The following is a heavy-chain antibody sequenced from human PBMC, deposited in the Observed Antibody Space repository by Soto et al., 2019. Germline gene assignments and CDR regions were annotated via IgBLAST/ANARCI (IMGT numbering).Heavy chain of an antibody. CDR1: GYTFTSYG. J-gene: IGHJ5*02. CDR2: ISAYNGNT. D-gene: IGHD2-2*01. V-gene: IGHV1-18*01. CDR3: AIALPAAKMRYNWFDP. Sequence: ASVKVSCKASGYTFTSYGISWVRQAPGQGLEWMGWISAYNGNTNYAQKLQGRVTMTTDTSTSTAYMELRSLRSDDTAVYYCAIALPAAKMRYNWFDPWGQGTLVTVSS.